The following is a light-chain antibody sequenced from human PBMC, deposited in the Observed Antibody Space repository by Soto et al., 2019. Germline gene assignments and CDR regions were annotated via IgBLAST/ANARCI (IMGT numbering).Light chain of an antibody. CDR3: LLYSGGVYV. J-gene: IGLJ1*01. CDR1: TGAVTSDYY. CDR2: STS. V-gene: IGLV7-43*01. Sequence: QTVVTQEPSLTVSPGGTVTLTCASSTGAVTSDYYPNWFQQKSGQAPRPLIHSTSTKHSWTPARFSGSLLGGKAALTLSSVQPEDEAEYYCLLYSGGVYVFGPGTKLTVL.